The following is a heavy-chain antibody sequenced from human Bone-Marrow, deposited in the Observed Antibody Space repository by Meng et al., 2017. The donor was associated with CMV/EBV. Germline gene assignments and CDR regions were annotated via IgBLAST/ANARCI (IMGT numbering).Heavy chain of an antibody. J-gene: IGHJ4*02. Sequence: GGSLRLSCAASGFTFSSYGMHWVRQAPGKGLEWVAFIRYDGSNKYYADSVKGRFTISRDNSKNTLYLQMNSLRAEDTAVYYCAKEGAGLTGNFDYWGQGTLVTVSS. V-gene: IGHV3-30*02. CDR1: GFTFSSYG. CDR3: AKEGAGLTGNFDY. CDR2: IRYDGSNK. D-gene: IGHD1-20*01.